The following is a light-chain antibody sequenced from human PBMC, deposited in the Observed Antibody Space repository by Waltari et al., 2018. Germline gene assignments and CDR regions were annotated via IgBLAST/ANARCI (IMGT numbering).Light chain of an antibody. CDR2: KDS. CDR1: KLGDKY. Sequence: SYDLTQPPSVSVSPGQTASITCSGDKLGDKYACWYQQKPGQSPVVVIHKDSQRPSGIPERFSGSNSGNTATLTISGAQALDEADYYCQAWDSNVVIFGGGTKLTVL. V-gene: IGLV3-1*01. J-gene: IGLJ2*01. CDR3: QAWDSNVVI.